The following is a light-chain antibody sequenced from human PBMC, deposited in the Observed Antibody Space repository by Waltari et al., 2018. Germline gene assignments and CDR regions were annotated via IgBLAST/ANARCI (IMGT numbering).Light chain of an antibody. CDR2: DDS. CDR1: NIGRKS. Sequence: SYVLTQPPSVSVAPGQTARITCGGNNIGRKSVPCYQQKPGQAPWLVVYDDSDRPSGIPERFSGSNSGNTAPLTISRVEAGDEADYYCQVWDSSSDLYVVFGGGTKLTVL. J-gene: IGLJ2*01. V-gene: IGLV3-21*02. CDR3: QVWDSSSDLYVV.